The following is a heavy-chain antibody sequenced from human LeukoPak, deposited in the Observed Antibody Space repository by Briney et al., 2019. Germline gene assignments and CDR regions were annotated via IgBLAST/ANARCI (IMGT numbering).Heavy chain of an antibody. CDR3: ARGSSSSWYAGWFDP. CDR2: IYYRGGT. D-gene: IGHD6-13*01. J-gene: IGHJ5*02. V-gene: IGHV4-30-4*01. CDR1: GGSISSGDYY. Sequence: SETLSLTCTVSGGSISSGDYYWIWIRQPPGKGLEWIGYIYYRGGTYYNPSLKSRVTMSMDTSKKQFSLKLTPVTAADTAVYYCARGSSSSWYAGWFDPWGQGTLVTVSS.